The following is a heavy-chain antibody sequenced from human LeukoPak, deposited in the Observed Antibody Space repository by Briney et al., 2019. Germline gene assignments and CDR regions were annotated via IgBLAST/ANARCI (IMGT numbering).Heavy chain of an antibody. J-gene: IGHJ5*02. Sequence: SETLSLTCTVSGGSISTYYWSWIRQPPGRGLEWIGYIYHSGSTYYSPSLKSRVTISVDRSKNQFSLQLSSVTAADTAVYYCARAYSGSSGWFDPWGQGTLVTVSS. D-gene: IGHD1-26*01. V-gene: IGHV4-59*12. CDR2: IYHSGST. CDR3: ARAYSGSSGWFDP. CDR1: GGSISTYY.